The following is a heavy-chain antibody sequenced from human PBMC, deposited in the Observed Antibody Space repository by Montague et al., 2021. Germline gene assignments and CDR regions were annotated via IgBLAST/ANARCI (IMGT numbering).Heavy chain of an antibody. CDR3: SGEWSGFDV. D-gene: IGHD1-26*01. J-gene: IGHJ3*01. CDR2: T. V-gene: IGHV4-59*01. Sequence: TNYNPSLKSRVTISVDTSRDQYSLEVSSVTAADTAMYYCSGEWSGFDVWGHGKIVTVSS.